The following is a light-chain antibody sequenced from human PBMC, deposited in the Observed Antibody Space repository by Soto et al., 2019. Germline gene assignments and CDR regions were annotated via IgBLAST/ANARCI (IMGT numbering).Light chain of an antibody. CDR2: DVS. CDR1: SSDVGGYNY. CDR3: CSYAGSYNVV. J-gene: IGLJ2*01. V-gene: IGLV2-11*01. Sequence: QSALTQARSVSGSPGQSVTISCTGTSSDVGGYNYVSWYQQHPGKAPKLMIFDVSKRPSGVPDRFSGSKSGNTASLTISGLQAEDEADYYCCSYAGSYNVVFGGGTKLIVL.